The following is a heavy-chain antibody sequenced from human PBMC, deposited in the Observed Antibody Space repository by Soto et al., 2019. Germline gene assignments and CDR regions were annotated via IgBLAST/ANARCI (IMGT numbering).Heavy chain of an antibody. CDR1: VCSGTSYA. V-gene: IGHV3-23*01. CDR2: LSGSGIGR. CDR3: AKDRYCSATSCQDFGS. Sequence: PRWSLRLSCSASVCSGTSYAMSWLRPAPGKGLEWVSVLSGSGIGRDYADSVKGRFTISRDNSRNTLYLQMSGLRVEDTAVYYCAKDRYCSATSCQDFGSWGQGTLVTVS. J-gene: IGHJ4*02. D-gene: IGHD2-2*01.